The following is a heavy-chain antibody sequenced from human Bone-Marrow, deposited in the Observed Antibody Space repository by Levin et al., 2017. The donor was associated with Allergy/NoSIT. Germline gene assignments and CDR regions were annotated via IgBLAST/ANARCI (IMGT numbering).Heavy chain of an antibody. V-gene: IGHV3-53*01. CDR3: ARVSGGSSGYSEHDY. Sequence: PGGSLRLSCAASGFTVSSNYMSWVRQAPGKGLEWVSVIYSGGSTYYADSVKGRFTISRDNSKNTLYLQMNSLRAEDTAVYYCARVSGGSSGYSEHDYWGQGTLVTVSS. D-gene: IGHD3-22*01. CDR2: IYSGGST. J-gene: IGHJ4*02. CDR1: GFTVSSNY.